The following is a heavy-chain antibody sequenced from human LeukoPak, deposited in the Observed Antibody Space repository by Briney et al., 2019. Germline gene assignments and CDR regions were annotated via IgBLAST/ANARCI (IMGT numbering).Heavy chain of an antibody. V-gene: IGHV3-53*01. J-gene: IGHJ4*02. CDR2: IYSGGST. CDR1: GFTFSSYS. Sequence: GGSLRLSCAASGFTFSSYSMNWVRQAPGKGLEWVSVIYSGGSTYYADSVKGRFTISRDNSKNTLYLQMNSLRAEDTAVYYCASWQLWSYFDYWGQGTLVTVSS. D-gene: IGHD5-18*01. CDR3: ASWQLWSYFDY.